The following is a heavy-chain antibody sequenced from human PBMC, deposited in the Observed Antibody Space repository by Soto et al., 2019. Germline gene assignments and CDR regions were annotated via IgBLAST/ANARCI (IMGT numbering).Heavy chain of an antibody. CDR2: INPNSGNI. Sequence: QVQLVQSGAEVKKPGASVKVSCKASGNTFTSYDINWVRQATGHGLEWMGWINPNSGNIGYAQKFQGRVTMTRETAIRTAYMEVSRLRSDDTAVYYCARGRASGSYSLLDSWGKGTLVPVSS. D-gene: IGHD3-10*01. J-gene: IGHJ4*02. V-gene: IGHV1-8*01. CDR1: GNTFTSYD. CDR3: ARGRASGSYSLLDS.